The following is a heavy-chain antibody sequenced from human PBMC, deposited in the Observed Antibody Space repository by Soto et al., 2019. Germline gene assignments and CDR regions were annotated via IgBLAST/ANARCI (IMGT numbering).Heavy chain of an antibody. D-gene: IGHD3-22*01. Sequence: EVQLLESGGGLVQPGGSLRLSCAASEFTFSSCAMSWVRQAPGKGLEWVSAISGTGDSTYYADSVKGRFTISRDNSKNTLYLQINSLRAEDTAVYYCAKDRDSSGYYYRNYWGQGTLVTVSS. J-gene: IGHJ4*02. CDR2: ISGTGDST. CDR1: EFTFSSCA. V-gene: IGHV3-23*01. CDR3: AKDRDSSGYYYRNY.